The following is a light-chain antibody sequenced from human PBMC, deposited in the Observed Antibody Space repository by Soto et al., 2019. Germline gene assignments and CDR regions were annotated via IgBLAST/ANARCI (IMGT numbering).Light chain of an antibody. CDR3: QSFESSLYV. CDR2: GNS. V-gene: IGLV1-40*01. Sequence: QSVLTQPPSVSGAPGQRVTISCTGSSSNIGAGYDVHWYQQLPGTAPKLLIYGNSNRPSGVPDRFSGSKSGTSASLAITGLQAEDEADYYCQSFESSLYVFGTGTKVTVL. J-gene: IGLJ1*01. CDR1: SSNIGAGYD.